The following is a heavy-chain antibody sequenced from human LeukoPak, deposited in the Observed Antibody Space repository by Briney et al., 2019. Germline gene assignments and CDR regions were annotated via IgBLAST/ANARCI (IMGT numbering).Heavy chain of an antibody. CDR3: AKLFGYMDV. CDR1: GFTVSSNS. Sequence: GGSLRLSCTVSGFTVSSNSMSWVRQAPGKGLEWVSFVYSDNTHYSDSVKGRFTISRDNSKNTLYLQMNSLRAEDTAVYYCAKLFGYMDVWGKGTTVTVSS. CDR2: VYSDNT. D-gene: IGHD3-16*01. J-gene: IGHJ6*03. V-gene: IGHV3-66*03.